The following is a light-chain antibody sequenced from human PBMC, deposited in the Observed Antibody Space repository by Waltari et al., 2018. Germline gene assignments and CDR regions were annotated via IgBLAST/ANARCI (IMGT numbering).Light chain of an antibody. Sequence: DIQMTQSPSTLSASVGDRVTITCRASQTIHNGLAWYQQKPGKAPKLLIQQGANLESGVPSRFSGSVSGTEFTLTISSLEPDDFATYSCQQYSTSRYTFGQGTKLEIK. J-gene: IGKJ2*01. CDR3: QQYSTSRYT. CDR1: QTIHNG. V-gene: IGKV1-5*03. CDR2: QGA.